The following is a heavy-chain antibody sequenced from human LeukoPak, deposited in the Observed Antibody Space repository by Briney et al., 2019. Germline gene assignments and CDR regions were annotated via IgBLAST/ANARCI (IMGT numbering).Heavy chain of an antibody. D-gene: IGHD3-22*01. CDR3: ARYGDCYDSSGYYSIDY. CDR2: INPNSGGT. J-gene: IGHJ4*02. CDR1: GYTFTGYY. V-gene: IGHV1-2*02. Sequence: ASVKVSCKASGYTFTGYYMHWVRQAPGQGLEWMGWINPNSGGTNYAQKFQGRVTMTRDTSISTAYMELSRLRSDDTAVYYCARYGDCYDSSGYYSIDYWGQGTLVTVSS.